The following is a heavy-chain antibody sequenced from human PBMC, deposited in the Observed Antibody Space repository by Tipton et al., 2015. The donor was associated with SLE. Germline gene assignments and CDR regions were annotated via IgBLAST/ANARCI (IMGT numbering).Heavy chain of an antibody. CDR3: ARGGVLTGSACFDY. D-gene: IGHD3-10*01. Sequence: QLVQSGGGLVQPGGSLRLSCAASGFTVSSNYMSWVRQAPGKGLEWVSVIYSGGSTYYADSVKGRFTISRDNSKNTLYLQMNSLRAEDTAVYYCARGGVLTGSACFDYWGQGTLVTVSS. CDR1: GFTVSSNY. V-gene: IGHV3-66*01. J-gene: IGHJ4*02. CDR2: IYSGGST.